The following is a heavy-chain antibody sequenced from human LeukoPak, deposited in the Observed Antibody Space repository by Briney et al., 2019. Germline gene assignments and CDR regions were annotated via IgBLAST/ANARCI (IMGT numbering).Heavy chain of an antibody. Sequence: PSETLSLTCAVYGGSFSGYYWSWIRQPPGKGLEWIGEINHSGSTNYNPSLKSRVTISVDTSKNQFSLKLSSVTAADTAVYYCARETPAYYDSSGHLGFDPWGQGTLVTVSS. CDR2: INHSGST. CDR3: ARETPAYYDSSGHLGFDP. V-gene: IGHV4-34*09. CDR1: GGSFSGYY. J-gene: IGHJ5*02. D-gene: IGHD3-22*01.